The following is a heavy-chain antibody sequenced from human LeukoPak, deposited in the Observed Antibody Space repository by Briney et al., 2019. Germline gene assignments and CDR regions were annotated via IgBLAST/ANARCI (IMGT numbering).Heavy chain of an antibody. CDR1: GYSISSGYY. V-gene: IGHV4-38-2*01. J-gene: IGHJ4*02. Sequence: SEALSLTCAVSGYSISSGYYWGWIRQPPGKGLEYIGTIYHSGSTYYNPSLKSRVTISVDTSKNQFSLKLSSATAADTAVYYCASGPYGSGSKIDYRGQGTLVTVSS. CDR2: IYHSGST. CDR3: ASGPYGSGSKIDY. D-gene: IGHD3-10*01.